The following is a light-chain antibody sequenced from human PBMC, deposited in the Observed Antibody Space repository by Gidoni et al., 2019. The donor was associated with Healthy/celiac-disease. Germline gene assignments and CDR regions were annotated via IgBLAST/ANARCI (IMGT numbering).Light chain of an antibody. J-gene: IGKJ1*01. CDR1: QSLLHSDGKTY. V-gene: IGKV2D-29*02. CDR2: EVS. Sequence: DNVMTQTPLSLSVNPGQPASISCKSSQSLLHSDGKTYVYWYLPKPGQSPRLMIYEVSSRFSGVPDRVSASGSGIDFTLKISRVEAEDVGVYYCMQSSQLPWTFGQGTKVEIK. CDR3: MQSSQLPWT.